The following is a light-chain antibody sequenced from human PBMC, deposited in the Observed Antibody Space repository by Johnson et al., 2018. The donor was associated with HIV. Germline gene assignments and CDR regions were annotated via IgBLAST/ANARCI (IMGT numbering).Light chain of an antibody. J-gene: IGLJ1*01. V-gene: IGLV1-51*01. CDR1: SSNIGNNY. CDR2: DTD. CDR3: GTWDNSLSAGV. Sequence: SVLTQPPSVSAAPGQKVTISCSGSSSNIGNNYVSWYQQLPGTAPKLLIYDTDKRPSGIPDRFSGSKSGTSATLGISGLQTGDEADYYCGTWDNSLSAGVFGSGTKVTVL.